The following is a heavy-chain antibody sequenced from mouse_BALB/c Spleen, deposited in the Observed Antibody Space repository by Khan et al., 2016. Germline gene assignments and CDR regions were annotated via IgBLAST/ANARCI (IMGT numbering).Heavy chain of an antibody. Sequence: EVQLQESGPDLVKPSQSLSLTCTVTGFSITSDYSWHWIRQFPGNKLEWMGYIHYSGSTNYNPSLKSRISITRDTSKHQFFMQLNSVTTEDTATVDCASNYYGGAPWFAYLGQGTLVPVSA. J-gene: IGHJ3*01. D-gene: IGHD1-1*01. CDR2: IHYSGST. V-gene: IGHV3-1*02. CDR3: ASNYYGGAPWFAY. CDR1: GFSITSDYS.